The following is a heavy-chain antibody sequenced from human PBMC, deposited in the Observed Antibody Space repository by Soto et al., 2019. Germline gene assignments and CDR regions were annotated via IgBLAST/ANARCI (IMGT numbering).Heavy chain of an antibody. V-gene: IGHV4-31*03. CDR2: ISSTERT. CDR3: ARARQYYDCELDP. J-gene: IGHJ5*02. D-gene: IGHD3-16*01. CDR1: GDSITRGAYY. Sequence: QVQLQESGPGLVKPSQTLSLTCTVSGDSITRGAYYWTWIRQHPGKGLEWIGYISSTERTYYNPSLKSRLSISLDTSENQFSLKLTSVTAADKAIYYCARARQYYDCELDPWGQGTLVTFSS.